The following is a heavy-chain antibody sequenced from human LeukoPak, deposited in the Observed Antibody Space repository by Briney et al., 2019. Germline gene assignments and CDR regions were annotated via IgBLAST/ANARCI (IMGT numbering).Heavy chain of an antibody. V-gene: IGHV1-18*01. CDR1: GYTLTSYG. Sequence: ASVKVSCKASGYTLTSYGISWVRQAPGQGLEWMGWISGYNGNTNYAQKLQGRVTMTTDTSTSTAYMELRSLRSDDTAVYYCARGRPGDDYMDVWGKGTTVTVSS. CDR2: ISGYNGNT. CDR3: ARGRPGDDYMDV. J-gene: IGHJ6*03. D-gene: IGHD3-10*01.